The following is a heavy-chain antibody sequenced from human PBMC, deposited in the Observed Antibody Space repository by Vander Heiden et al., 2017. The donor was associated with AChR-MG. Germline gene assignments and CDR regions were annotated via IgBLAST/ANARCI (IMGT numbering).Heavy chain of an antibody. CDR2: IIPILGIA. Sequence: QVQLVQSGAEVTKPGSSVKVSCKASGGTFSSYAISWVRQAPGQGLEWMGRIIPILGIANYAQKFQGRVTITADKSTSTAYMELSSLRSEDTAVYYCVMYYYDSSGYYYQVDYWGQGTLVTVSS. J-gene: IGHJ4*02. D-gene: IGHD3-22*01. CDR3: VMYYYDSSGYYYQVDY. V-gene: IGHV1-69*04. CDR1: GGTFSSYA.